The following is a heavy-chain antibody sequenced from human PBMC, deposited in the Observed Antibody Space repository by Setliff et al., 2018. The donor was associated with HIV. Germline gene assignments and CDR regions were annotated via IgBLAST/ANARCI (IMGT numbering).Heavy chain of an antibody. CDR1: GGSISGYN. CDR3: ARSPSYRSSWEYYFDY. Sequence: PSETLSLTCTVSGGSISGYNWNWLRQTPGKGLEWIGYIYTSRGTNYNHSLRTRVIISVDTSNQFSLKLSSVTAADAAVYYCARSPSYRSSWEYYFDYWGQGILVTVSS. V-gene: IGHV4-4*09. D-gene: IGHD6-13*01. CDR2: IYTSRGT. J-gene: IGHJ4*02.